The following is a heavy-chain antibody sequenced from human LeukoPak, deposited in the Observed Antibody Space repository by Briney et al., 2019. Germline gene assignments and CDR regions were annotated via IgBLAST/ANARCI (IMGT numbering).Heavy chain of an antibody. D-gene: IGHD5-18*01. CDR1: GGSFSGYY. CDR3: ARHGGFGYTLNY. V-gene: IGHV4-34*01. Sequence: PSETLSLTCAVYGGSFSGYYWSWIRQPPEKGLEWIGEINHSGSTNYNPSLKNRVTISVDTSKNQFSLKLSSVTAADTAVYYCARHGGFGYTLNYWGQGTLVTVSS. CDR2: INHSGST. J-gene: IGHJ4*02.